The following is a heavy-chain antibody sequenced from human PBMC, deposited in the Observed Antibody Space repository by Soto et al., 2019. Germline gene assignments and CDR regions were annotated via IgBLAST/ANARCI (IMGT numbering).Heavy chain of an antibody. V-gene: IGHV5-51*01. CDR2: IYPGDSDT. J-gene: IGHJ5*02. Sequence: PGESLKISCKGSGYSFTTYWIGWVRQMPGKGLEWMGIIYPGDSDTRYSPSFQGQVTISADKSISTAYLQWSSLKASDTAMYYCGRRHTSSCGDWFDPWGQGTLVSVSS. CDR3: GRRHTSSCGDWFDP. CDR1: GYSFTTYW. D-gene: IGHD2-2*01.